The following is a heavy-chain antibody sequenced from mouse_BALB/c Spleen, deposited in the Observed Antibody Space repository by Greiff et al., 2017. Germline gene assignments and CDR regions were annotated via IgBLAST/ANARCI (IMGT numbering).Heavy chain of an antibody. CDR3: ARVPPLTGPFAY. CDR1: GYTFTSYV. V-gene: IGHV1-14*01. CDR2: INPYNDGT. Sequence: VQLKESGLELVKPGASVKMSCKASGYTFTSYVMHWVKQKPGQGLEWIGYINPYNDGTKYNEKFKGKATLTSDKSSSTAYMELSSLTSEDSAVYYCARVPPLTGPFAYWGQGTLVTVSA. D-gene: IGHD4-1*01. J-gene: IGHJ3*01.